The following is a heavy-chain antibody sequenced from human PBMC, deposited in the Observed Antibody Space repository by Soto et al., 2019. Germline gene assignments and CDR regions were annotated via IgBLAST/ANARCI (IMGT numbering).Heavy chain of an antibody. CDR1: GFTFSSYG. CDR2: ISYDGSNK. D-gene: IGHD3-3*01. J-gene: IGHJ4*02. Sequence: QVQLVESGGGVVQPGRSLRLSCAASGFTFSSYGMHWVRQAPGKGLEWVAVISYDGSNKYYADSVKGRFTISRDNSKNTLYLQMNSLRAEDTAVYYCAKDPPRSIEVVTEKDYWGQGTLVTVSS. CDR3: AKDPPRSIEVVTEKDY. V-gene: IGHV3-30*18.